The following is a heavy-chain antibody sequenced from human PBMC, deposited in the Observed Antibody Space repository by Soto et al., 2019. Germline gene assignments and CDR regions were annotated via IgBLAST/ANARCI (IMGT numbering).Heavy chain of an antibody. V-gene: IGHV1-18*01. CDR1: GYTFSNYG. Sequence: ASVKVSCKTSGYTFSNYGITWVRQAPGQPLEWLGWISLYSDGTNYAQKFQGRVSMTTDASTTTAYMELRSLRSDDTAVYYCARVVPGAEAWFGPWGQGTLVTVSS. D-gene: IGHD2-2*01. CDR3: ARVVPGAEAWFGP. CDR2: ISLYSDGT. J-gene: IGHJ5*02.